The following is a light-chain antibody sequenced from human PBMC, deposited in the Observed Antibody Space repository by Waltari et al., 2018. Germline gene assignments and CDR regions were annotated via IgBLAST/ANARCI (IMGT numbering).Light chain of an antibody. Sequence: QSVLTQPPSVSAAPGQRVTISCSGGSSNLGNNYVSWYRQFPGTAPKLLIYENTERPEGIHGRCAGAKAGTSATLDITGLQAGDEADYYCGTWDSSLSGAVFGGGTHLTVL. CDR1: SSNLGNNY. J-gene: IGLJ7*01. CDR2: ENT. V-gene: IGLV1-51*02. CDR3: GTWDSSLSGAV.